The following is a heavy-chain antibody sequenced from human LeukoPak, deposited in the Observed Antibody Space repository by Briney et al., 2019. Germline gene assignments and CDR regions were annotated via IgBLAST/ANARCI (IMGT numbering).Heavy chain of an antibody. CDR2: INHSGST. J-gene: IGHJ6*02. CDR3: ARERLRSYYYYGMDV. Sequence: SETLSLTYAVYGGSFSGYYWSWIRQPPGKGLEWIGEINHSGSTNYNPSLKSRVTISVDTSKNQFSLKLSSVTAADTAVYYCARERLRSYYYYGMDVWGQGTTVTVSS. V-gene: IGHV4-34*01. D-gene: IGHD3-16*01. CDR1: GGSFSGYY.